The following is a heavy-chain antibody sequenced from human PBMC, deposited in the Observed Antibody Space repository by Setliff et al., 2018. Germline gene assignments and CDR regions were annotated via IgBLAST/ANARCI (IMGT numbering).Heavy chain of an antibody. CDR1: GFPITSGYY. CDR2: MYHGGNT. J-gene: IGHJ4*02. V-gene: IGHV4-38-2*01. D-gene: IGHD5-12*01. CDR3: ARLGGLLVATMPFDY. Sequence: SETLSLTCAVSGFPITSGYYWGWVRQPPGMGLEWIASMYHGGNTYYNPSLESRVTMSLDTSTNQFSLKLRSVTAADTAVYYCARLGGLLVATMPFDYWGQGSPVTVSS.